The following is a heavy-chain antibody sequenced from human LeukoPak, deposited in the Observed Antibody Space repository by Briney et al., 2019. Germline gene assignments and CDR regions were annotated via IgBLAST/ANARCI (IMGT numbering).Heavy chain of an antibody. CDR2: IYYSGST. V-gene: IGHV4-30-4*01. J-gene: IGHJ4*02. Sequence: RWICQPPGXGLEXIGYIYYSGSTYYNPSLRSRVIISVDTSKNQFSLKLSSVTAADTAVYYCASSYDSSGYYYPYFNYWGQGTLVTVSS. D-gene: IGHD3-22*01. CDR3: ASSYDSSGYYYPYFNY.